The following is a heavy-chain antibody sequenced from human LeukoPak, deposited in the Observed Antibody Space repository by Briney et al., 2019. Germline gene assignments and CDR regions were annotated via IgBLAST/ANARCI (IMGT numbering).Heavy chain of an antibody. J-gene: IGHJ4*02. CDR1: GFTFNKYN. CDR3: ATMPPSGAHNSLDH. Sequence: GGSLRLSCAASGFTFNKYNMNWVRQAPGKGLEWVSSISSSSSYIYYADSVKGRFTISRDNAKNSLYLQMNSLEAEETAVYYCATMPPSGAHNSLDHWGQGTLVTVSS. V-gene: IGHV3-21*01. CDR2: ISSSSSYI. D-gene: IGHD2-2*01.